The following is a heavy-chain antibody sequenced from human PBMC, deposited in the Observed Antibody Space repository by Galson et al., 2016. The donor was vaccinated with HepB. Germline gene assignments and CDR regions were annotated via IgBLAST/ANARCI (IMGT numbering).Heavy chain of an antibody. J-gene: IGHJ4*02. V-gene: IGHV5-51*01. CDR2: IFPRDSDT. CDR1: GYTFTRSW. CDR3: ARTVSIAAAGGADY. Sequence: QSGAEVKRPGESLTISCKGSGYTFTRSWIGWVRQMPGKGLEWVGVIFPRDSDTRYSPSFQGQVTLSVDKSITTAYLRWSSLKASDTAIYYCARTVSIAAAGGADYWGQGTLVTVPS. D-gene: IGHD6-13*01.